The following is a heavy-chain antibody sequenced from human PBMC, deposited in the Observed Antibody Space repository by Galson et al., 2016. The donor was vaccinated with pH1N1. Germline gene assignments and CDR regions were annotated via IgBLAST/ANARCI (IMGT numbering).Heavy chain of an antibody. D-gene: IGHD2-15*01. V-gene: IGHV4-61*01. CDR3: ARGQSGGGWYLTDAFDI. Sequence: SETLSLTCTVSGDSVSSGSYYWSWIRQPPGKGLEWIGYIYYSGSTHYNPSLKSRVTISIDPSKNQFSLKLSSVTAADTAVYYCARGQSGGGWYLTDAFDIWGQGTMVTVSS. CDR2: IYYSGST. J-gene: IGHJ3*02. CDR1: GDSVSSGSYY.